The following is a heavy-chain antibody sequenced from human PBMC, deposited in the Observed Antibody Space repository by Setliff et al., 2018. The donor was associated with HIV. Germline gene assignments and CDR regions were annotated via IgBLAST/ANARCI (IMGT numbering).Heavy chain of an antibody. CDR3: ATKLYCTNGVCLDALDI. CDR1: GYTFTGYY. D-gene: IGHD2-8*01. V-gene: IGHV1-2*06. CDR2: IIPNSGGT. Sequence: ASVKVSCKASGYTFTGYYVHWVRQAPGQGLEWMGRIIPNSGGTNYAQKFQGRVTMTRDTSISTAYMELTRLRSDDTAAYYCATKLYCTNGVCLDALDIWGQGTMVTV. J-gene: IGHJ3*02.